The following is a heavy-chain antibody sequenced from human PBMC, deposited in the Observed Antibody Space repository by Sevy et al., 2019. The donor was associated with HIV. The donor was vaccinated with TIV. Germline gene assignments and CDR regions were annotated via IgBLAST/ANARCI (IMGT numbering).Heavy chain of an antibody. Sequence: SETLPLTCAVSGYSISSGYYWGWIRQSPGKGLEWIGNIYHSGRTYHNPSLKSRVTISVDTSKNQFSLKLTSVTAADTAVYYCARASGGDRLDYYGMDVWGQGTTVTVSS. CDR2: IYHSGRT. CDR1: GYSISSGYY. CDR3: ARASGGDRLDYYGMDV. D-gene: IGHD2-21*02. J-gene: IGHJ6*02. V-gene: IGHV4-38-2*01.